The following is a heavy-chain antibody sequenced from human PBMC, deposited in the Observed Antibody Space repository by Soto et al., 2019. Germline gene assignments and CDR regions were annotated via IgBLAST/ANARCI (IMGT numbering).Heavy chain of an antibody. CDR2: IYYSGST. D-gene: IGHD3-3*01. V-gene: IGHV4-31*03. CDR1: GGSISSGGYY. CDR3: ARDRFGVVKYGMDV. Sequence: SETLSLTCTVSGGSISSGGYYWSWIRQHPGKGLEWIGYIYYSGSTYYNPSLKSRVTISVDTSKNQFSLKLSSVTAADTAVYYCARDRFGVVKYGMDVWGQGTKVTVSS. J-gene: IGHJ6*02.